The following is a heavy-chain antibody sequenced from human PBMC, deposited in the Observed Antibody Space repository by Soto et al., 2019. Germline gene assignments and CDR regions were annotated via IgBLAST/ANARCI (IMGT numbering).Heavy chain of an antibody. CDR3: ARDIEYSSSSPYYGMDV. CDR1: GFTFSSYS. D-gene: IGHD6-6*01. V-gene: IGHV3-21*01. J-gene: IGHJ6*02. Sequence: GSLRLSCAASGFTFSSYSMNWVRQAPGKGLEWVSSISSSSSYIYYADSVKGRFTISRDNAKNSLYLQMNSLRAEDTAVYYCARDIEYSSSSPYYGMDVWGQGTTVTVSS. CDR2: ISSSSSYI.